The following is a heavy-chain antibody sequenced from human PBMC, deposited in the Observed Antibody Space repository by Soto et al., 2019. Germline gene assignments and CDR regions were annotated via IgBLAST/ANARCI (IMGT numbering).Heavy chain of an antibody. V-gene: IGHV4-30-2*01. Sequence: SSETLSLTCAVSGGSISSGGYSWSWIRQPPGKGLEWIGYIYHSGSTYYNPSLKSRVTISVDRSKNQFSLKMSSVTAADTAVYYCARVLSGPNWFDPWGQGTLVTVSS. CDR3: ARVLSGPNWFDP. CDR2: IYHSGST. CDR1: GGSISSGGYS. J-gene: IGHJ5*02.